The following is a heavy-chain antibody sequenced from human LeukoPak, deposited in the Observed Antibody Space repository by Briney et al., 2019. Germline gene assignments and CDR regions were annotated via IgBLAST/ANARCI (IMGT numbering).Heavy chain of an antibody. J-gene: IGHJ4*02. CDR3: TNSNWYIRN. CDR2: IGTDGSTT. Sequence: GSLRLSCAASGFTFRSYSMHWVRQAPGEGLVWVSRIGTDGSTTGYADSVKGRFTISRDNVKNTVYLQMNSLRVEDTAVYYCTNSNWYIRNWGQGTLVTVSS. D-gene: IGHD1/OR15-1a*01. V-gene: IGHV3-74*01. CDR1: GFTFRSYS.